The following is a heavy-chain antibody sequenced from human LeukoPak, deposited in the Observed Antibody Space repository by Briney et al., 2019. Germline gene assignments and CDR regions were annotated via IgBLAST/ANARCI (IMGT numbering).Heavy chain of an antibody. CDR2: IIAIFGTA. D-gene: IGHD5-24*01. CDR1: GCTFSSYA. Sequence: SVKVSCKASGCTFSSYAISWVRQAPGQGLEWMGWIIAIFGTANYAQKFQGRVTMTADESTSTAYTELSSLRSEDTAVYYCARGECRDGYNCGYYYYYIDVWGKGTTVTVSS. J-gene: IGHJ6*03. V-gene: IGHV1-69*13. CDR3: ARGECRDGYNCGYYYYYIDV.